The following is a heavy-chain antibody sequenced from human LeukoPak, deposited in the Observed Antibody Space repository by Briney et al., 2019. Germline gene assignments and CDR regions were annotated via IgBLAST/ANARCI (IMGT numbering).Heavy chain of an antibody. CDR1: GFTFSSYA. V-gene: IGHV3-30*01. CDR2: ISYDGSNK. CDR3: ARSFAIAHDSSGYYGY. J-gene: IGHJ4*02. D-gene: IGHD3-22*01. Sequence: PGGSLRLSCAASGFTFSSYAMHWVRQAPGKGQEWVVVISYDGSNKYYADSVKGRFTISRDNSKNTLYLQMNSLRAEDTAVYYCARSFAIAHDSSGYYGYRGQGTLVTVSS.